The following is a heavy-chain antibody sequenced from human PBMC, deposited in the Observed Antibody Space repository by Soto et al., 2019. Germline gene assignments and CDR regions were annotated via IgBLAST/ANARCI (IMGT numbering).Heavy chain of an antibody. D-gene: IGHD6-13*01. V-gene: IGHV3-23*01. CDR2: IGGGSGST. CDR1: GFTFTNYA. CDR3: ATRMYSTSWYYFVS. Sequence: EVQLLESGGGFVQPGGSLRLSCAASGFTFTNYALSWVRQAPGKGLEWVSTIGGGSGSTSYADSVKGRFSISRENSKNTLYIQMSSLRAEDTALYYCATRMYSTSWYYFVSWGQGTLVTVSS. J-gene: IGHJ4*02.